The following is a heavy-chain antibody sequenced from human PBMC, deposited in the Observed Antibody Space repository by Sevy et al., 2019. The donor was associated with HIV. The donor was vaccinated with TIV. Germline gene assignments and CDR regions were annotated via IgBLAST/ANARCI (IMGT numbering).Heavy chain of an antibody. CDR2: MSYDGSNQ. Sequence: GGSLRLSCAASGFTFSDYAMHWVRLAPGKALEWVALMSYDGSNQYSADSVKGRFTISRDNSKNTLYLQMNSLRVEDTAVYYCAKGDGALTGIDPWGQGTLVTVSS. V-gene: IGHV3-30*18. CDR1: GFTFSDYA. CDR3: AKGDGALTGIDP. D-gene: IGHD7-27*01. J-gene: IGHJ5*02.